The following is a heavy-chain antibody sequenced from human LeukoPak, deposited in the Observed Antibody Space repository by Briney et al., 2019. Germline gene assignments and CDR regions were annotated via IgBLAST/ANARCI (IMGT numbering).Heavy chain of an antibody. D-gene: IGHD3-22*01. V-gene: IGHV4-59*01. CDR3: ARAQLVVITPDAFDI. J-gene: IGHJ3*02. CDR1: GGSISSYY. CDR2: IYYSGST. Sequence: SETLSLTCTVSGGSISSYYWSWIRQPPGKGLERIGYIYYSGSTNYNPSLKSRVTISVDTSKNQFSLKLGSVTAADTAVYYCARAQLVVITPDAFDIWGQGTMVTVSS.